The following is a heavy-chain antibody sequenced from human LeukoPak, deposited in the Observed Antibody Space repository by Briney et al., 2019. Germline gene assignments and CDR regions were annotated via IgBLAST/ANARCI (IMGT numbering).Heavy chain of an antibody. CDR3: ARGRHYDYVWGSYRYPSPFDY. V-gene: IGHV4-34*01. J-gene: IGHJ4*02. CDR1: GGSFSGYY. Sequence: SETLSLACAAYGGSFSGYYWSWIRQPPGKGLEWIGEINHSGSTNYNPSLKSRVTISVDTSKNQFSLKLSSVTAADTAVYYCARGRHYDYVWGSYRYPSPFDYWGQGTLVTVSS. CDR2: INHSGST. D-gene: IGHD3-16*02.